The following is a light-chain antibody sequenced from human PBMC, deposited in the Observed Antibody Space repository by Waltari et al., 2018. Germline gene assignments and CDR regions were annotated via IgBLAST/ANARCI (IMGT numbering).Light chain of an antibody. J-gene: IGKJ5*01. CDR3: QQRSNWPLIT. Sequence: EIVLTQSPATLSLSPGERATLSCRASQSVSRYLACYQQKPGQAPRLLIYDASNRATGIPARFSGSGSGTDFTLTISSLEPEDFAVYYCQQRSNWPLITFGQGTRLEIK. CDR1: QSVSRY. CDR2: DAS. V-gene: IGKV3-11*01.